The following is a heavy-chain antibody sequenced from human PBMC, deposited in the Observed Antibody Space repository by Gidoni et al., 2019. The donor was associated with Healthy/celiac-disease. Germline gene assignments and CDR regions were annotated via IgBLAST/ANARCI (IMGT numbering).Heavy chain of an antibody. CDR2: INPNRGNH. V-gene: IGHV1-8*01. D-gene: IGHD2-2*01. CDR3: GRAGGYCSNNSCPGGMDV. CDR1: GYTFTSYD. J-gene: IGHJ6*02. Sequence: QVQLVQSGAEVKKPGASVKVSCKASGYTFTSYDINWVRQATGQGLEWMGWINPNRGNHGYAQKFQGRVTMTRNNSISTGYMELSRLRSEDTAVYYCGRAGGYCSNNSCPGGMDVWGQGTTVTVSS.